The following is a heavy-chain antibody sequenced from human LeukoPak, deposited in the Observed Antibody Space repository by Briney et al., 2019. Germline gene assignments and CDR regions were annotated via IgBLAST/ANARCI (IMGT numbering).Heavy chain of an antibody. CDR3: ARWGIAAAEPDY. Sequence: GESLQISCKGSGYSFTSYWIGCVRQMPGKGLEWMGIIYPGDSASGYSPSFQGQITISADKSIDTAYLQCINLKASDTAMYYCARWGIAAAEPDYWGQGTLVTVSS. J-gene: IGHJ4*02. CDR2: IYPGDSAS. V-gene: IGHV5-51*01. D-gene: IGHD6-13*01. CDR1: GYSFTSYW.